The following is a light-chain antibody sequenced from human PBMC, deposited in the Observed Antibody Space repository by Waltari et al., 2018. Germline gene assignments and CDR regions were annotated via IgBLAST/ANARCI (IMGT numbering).Light chain of an antibody. J-gene: IGLJ3*02. CDR3: AAWDDSLSGPWV. V-gene: IGLV1-47*01. CDR2: RNN. CDR1: SSNIGSNY. Sequence: QSVLTQPHSASGTPGQRVTIPCSGSSSNIGSNYVYWYQQLPGTAPKLLIYRNNQRPSGVPDRFSGSKSGTSASLAISGLRSEDEADYYCAAWDDSLSGPWVFGGGTKLTVL.